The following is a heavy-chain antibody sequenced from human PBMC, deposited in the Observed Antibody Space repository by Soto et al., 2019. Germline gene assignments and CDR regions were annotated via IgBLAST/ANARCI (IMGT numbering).Heavy chain of an antibody. J-gene: IGHJ4*02. Sequence: QVQLQESGPRLVEASQTLSLTCTVSNASITSSGYYWSWVRQPPGKRLEWIGYIYHSGSTFYSPSLQIRLTMSVETSKNQFSLTLRSVTAADTAVYHCARMSGTYYVPDYWGQGTLVTVSS. CDR1: NASITSSGYY. D-gene: IGHD1-26*01. CDR2: IYHSGST. V-gene: IGHV4-31*03. CDR3: ARMSGTYYVPDY.